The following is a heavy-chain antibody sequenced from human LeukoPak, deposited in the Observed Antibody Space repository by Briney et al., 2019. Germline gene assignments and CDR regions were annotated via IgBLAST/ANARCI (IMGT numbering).Heavy chain of an antibody. CDR3: ATHKGVRGVIDAFDI. Sequence: ASVKVSCKASGYTFTSYAMNWVRQAPGQGLEWMGWINTNTGNPTYAQGFTGRFVFSLDTSVSTAYLQISSLKAEDTAVYYCATHKGVRGVIDAFDIWGQGTMVTVSS. CDR1: GYTFTSYA. D-gene: IGHD3-10*01. J-gene: IGHJ3*02. CDR2: INTNTGNP. V-gene: IGHV7-4-1*02.